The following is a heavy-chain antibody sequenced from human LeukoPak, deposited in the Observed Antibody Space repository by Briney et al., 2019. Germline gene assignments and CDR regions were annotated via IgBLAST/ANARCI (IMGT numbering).Heavy chain of an antibody. CDR2: ISYDGSNK. Sequence: GGSLRLSCAASGFTFSSYGMHWVRQAPGKGLEWVAVISYDGSNKYYADSVKGRFTISRDNSKNTLYLQMNSLRAEDTGVYYCAKGSHPSGYFDYWGQGTLVTVSS. CDR3: AKGSHPSGYFDY. V-gene: IGHV3-30*18. D-gene: IGHD2-15*01. J-gene: IGHJ4*02. CDR1: GFTFSSYG.